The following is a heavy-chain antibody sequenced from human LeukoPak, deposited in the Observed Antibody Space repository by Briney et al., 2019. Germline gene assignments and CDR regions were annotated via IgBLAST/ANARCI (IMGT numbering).Heavy chain of an antibody. Sequence: GGSLRLSCAASGFTFSSYSMNWVRQAPGKGLEWVSYISSSSSTIYYADSVKGRFTISRDNAKNSLYLQMNSLRAEDTAVYYCARTYSSSRAHYYYYYYMGVWGKGTTVTISS. V-gene: IGHV3-48*01. D-gene: IGHD6-13*01. J-gene: IGHJ6*03. CDR2: ISSSSSTI. CDR3: ARTYSSSRAHYYYYYYMGV. CDR1: GFTFSSYS.